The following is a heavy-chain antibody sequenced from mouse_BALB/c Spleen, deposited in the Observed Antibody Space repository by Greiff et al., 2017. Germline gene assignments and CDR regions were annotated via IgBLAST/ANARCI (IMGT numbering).Heavy chain of an antibody. Sequence: EVHLVESGGGLVQPGGSRKLSCAASGFTFSSFGMHWVRQAPEKGLEWVAYISSGSSTIYYADTVKGRFTISRDNPKNTLFLQMTSLRSEDTAMYYCARGGRYDEVDYWGQGTTLTVSS. CDR3: ARGGRYDEVDY. CDR2: ISSGSSTI. D-gene: IGHD2-14*01. CDR1: GFTFSSFG. V-gene: IGHV5-17*02. J-gene: IGHJ2*01.